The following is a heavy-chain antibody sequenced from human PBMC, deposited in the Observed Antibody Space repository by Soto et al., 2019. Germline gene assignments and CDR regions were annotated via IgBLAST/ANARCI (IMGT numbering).Heavy chain of an antibody. Sequence: EEQLVQSGAEVKEPGESLRISCKGSGFTVTNYWITWVRQMPGNGLEWMGRIDPGDSYADYGPSFQGLVTISADKSISTAYLQWNSLRASDSAMYYCARLCRSPSCYGGPDAFDIWGQGTMVTVSS. V-gene: IGHV5-10-1*01. D-gene: IGHD2-2*01. CDR3: ARLCRSPSCYGGPDAFDI. J-gene: IGHJ3*02. CDR2: IDPGDSYA. CDR1: GFTVTNYW.